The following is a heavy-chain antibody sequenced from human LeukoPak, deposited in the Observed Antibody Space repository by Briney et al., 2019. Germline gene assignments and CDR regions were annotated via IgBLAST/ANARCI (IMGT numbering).Heavy chain of an antibody. J-gene: IGHJ3*02. CDR3: ATCGYYHHDAFDI. D-gene: IGHD3-22*01. V-gene: IGHV3-30*03. CDR2: ISYDASNK. CDR1: GFTFSRYG. Sequence: GGSLRLSCAASGFTFSRYGMHWVRQTPGKGLEWVAVISYDASNKYYADSVKGRFTISRDNSKNTLYLQMNSLRAEDTAVYYCATCGYYHHDAFDIWGQGTMVTVSS.